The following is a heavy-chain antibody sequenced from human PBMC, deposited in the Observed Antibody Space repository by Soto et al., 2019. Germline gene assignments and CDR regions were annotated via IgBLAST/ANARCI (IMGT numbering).Heavy chain of an antibody. Sequence: EVQQLESGGGLVQPVGSLRLSCAASGFTFSSYGMSWVRQAPGKGLEWVSAISGRGGSTYNADSVKGRFTISRDNSKNTLYLQMNSLRAEDTAVYYCAKTEGYSSSWYLDWGQGTLVTVSS. J-gene: IGHJ4*02. V-gene: IGHV3-23*01. CDR3: AKTEGYSSSWYLD. CDR2: ISGRGGST. D-gene: IGHD6-13*01. CDR1: GFTFSSYG.